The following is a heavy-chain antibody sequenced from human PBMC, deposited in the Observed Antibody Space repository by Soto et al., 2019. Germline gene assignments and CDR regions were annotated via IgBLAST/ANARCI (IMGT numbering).Heavy chain of an antibody. D-gene: IGHD4-17*01. V-gene: IGHV4-34*01. CDR2: INHSGST. CDR1: GGSFSGYY. Sequence: SETLSLTCAVYGGSFSGYYWSWIRQPPGKGLEWMGEINHSGSTNYNPSLKSRVTISVDTSKNQFSLKLSSVTAADTDVYYCARGGHQTTVTTNYYYYMDVWGKGTTVTVSS. J-gene: IGHJ6*03. CDR3: ARGGHQTTVTTNYYYYMDV.